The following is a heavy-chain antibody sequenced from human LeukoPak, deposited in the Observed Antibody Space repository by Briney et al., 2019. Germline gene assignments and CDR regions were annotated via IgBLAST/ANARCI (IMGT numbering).Heavy chain of an antibody. CDR1: GFTFSSYG. J-gene: IGHJ3*02. V-gene: IGHV3-30*02. CDR3: AKDQRPTTVVAFDI. CDR2: IRYDGSNK. Sequence: GGSLRLSCAASGFTFSSYGMHWVRQAPGKGLEWVAFIRYDGSNKYYADSVKGRFTISRDNSKNTLYLQMNSLRAADTAVYYCAKDQRPTTVVAFDIWGQGTMVTVSS. D-gene: IGHD4-23*01.